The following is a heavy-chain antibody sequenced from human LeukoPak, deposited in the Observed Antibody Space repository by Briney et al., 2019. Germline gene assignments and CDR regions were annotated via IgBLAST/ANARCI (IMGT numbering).Heavy chain of an antibody. J-gene: IGHJ4*02. CDR2: ISGSGGST. CDR1: GFTFSSYA. CDR3: AKGGYCSGGSCYAVGPTDLYFDY. V-gene: IGHV3-23*01. Sequence: GGSLRLSCAASGFTFSSYAMSWVRQAPGKGLEWVSAISGSGGSTYYADSGKGRFTISRDNSKNTMYLKMNSLRAEDAAVYYCAKGGYCSGGSCYAVGPTDLYFDYWGQGTLVTVSS. D-gene: IGHD2-15*01.